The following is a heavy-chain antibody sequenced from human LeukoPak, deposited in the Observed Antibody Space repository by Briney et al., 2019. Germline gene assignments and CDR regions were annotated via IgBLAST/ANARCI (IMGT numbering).Heavy chain of an antibody. CDR3: AIDRVDYTLSYFDY. CDR1: GGTFSSYA. D-gene: IGHD3-3*01. J-gene: IGHJ4*02. CDR2: IIPIFGTA. Sequence: SVKVSCKASGGTFSSYAISWVRQAPGQGLEWMGGIIPIFGTANYAQKFQGRVTITGDESTSTAYMELSSLRSEDTAVYYCAIDRVDYTLSYFDYCGQGTLVTVSS. V-gene: IGHV1-69*13.